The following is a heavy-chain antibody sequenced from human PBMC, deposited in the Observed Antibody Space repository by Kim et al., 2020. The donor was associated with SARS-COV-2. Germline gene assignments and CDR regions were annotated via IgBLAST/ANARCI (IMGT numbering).Heavy chain of an antibody. D-gene: IGHD4-4*01. J-gene: IGHJ4*02. Sequence: LSLTCAASGFTFSSYAMSWVRQAPGKGLEWVSAISGSGGSTYYADSVKGRFTISRDNSKNTLYLQMNSLRAEDTAVYYCATVGPRGRVTNPYGYWGQGTLVTVSS. CDR1: GFTFSSYA. CDR2: ISGSGGST. V-gene: IGHV3-23*01. CDR3: ATVGPRGRVTNPYGY.